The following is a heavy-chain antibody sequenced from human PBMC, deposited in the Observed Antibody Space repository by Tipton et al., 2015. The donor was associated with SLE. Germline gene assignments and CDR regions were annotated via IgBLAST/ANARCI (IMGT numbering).Heavy chain of an antibody. D-gene: IGHD4/OR15-4a*01. Sequence: TLSLTCAVSGYSISTCYYWGWIRQPPGKGLEWIGRIHHSGSTFYNPSLKSRVTMPVDTSKNQFSLKLNSVTAADTAVYYCARATMGMMITHFDYWGQGKLVTVSS. CDR1: GYSISTCYY. V-gene: IGHV4-38-2*01. J-gene: IGHJ4*02. CDR2: IHHSGST. CDR3: ARATMGMMITHFDY.